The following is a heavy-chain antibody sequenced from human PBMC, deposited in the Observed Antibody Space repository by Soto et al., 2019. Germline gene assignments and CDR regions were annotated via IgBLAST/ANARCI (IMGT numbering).Heavy chain of an antibody. CDR2: IYPGDSDT. J-gene: IGHJ4*02. CDR3: ARAYYDILTGYSFDY. D-gene: IGHD3-9*01. Sequence: GESLKISCKGSGYSFTSYWIGWVRQMPGKGLEWVGIIYPGDSDTRYSPSFQGQVTISADKSISTAYLQWSSLKASDTAMYYCARAYYDILTGYSFDYWGQGTLVTVST. CDR1: GYSFTSYW. V-gene: IGHV5-51*01.